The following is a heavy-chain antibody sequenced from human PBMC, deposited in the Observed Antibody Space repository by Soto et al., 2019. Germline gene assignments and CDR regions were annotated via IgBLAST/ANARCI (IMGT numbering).Heavy chain of an antibody. V-gene: IGHV1-69*13. CDR1: GGTFSSYA. CDR2: IIPIFGTA. J-gene: IGHJ4*02. CDR3: ARGGHSYGSVYFDY. D-gene: IGHD5-18*01. Sequence: GASVKVSCKASGGTFSSYAISWVRQAPGQGLEWMGGIIPIFGTANYAQKFQGRVTITADESTSTAYMELSSLRSEDTAVYYCARGGHSYGSVYFDYWGQGTLVTVSS.